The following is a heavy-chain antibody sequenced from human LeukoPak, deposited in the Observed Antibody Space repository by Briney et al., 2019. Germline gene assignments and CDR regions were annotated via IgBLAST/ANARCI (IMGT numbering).Heavy chain of an antibody. J-gene: IGHJ4*02. CDR1: GFTFSSYW. CDR2: INSDGSST. V-gene: IGHV3-74*01. D-gene: IGHD5-18*01. CDR3: ARKAGGYSYGPLDY. Sequence: PGGSLRLSCAASGFTFSSYWMHWVRQAPGKGLVWVSRINSDGSSTSYADSVKGRFTISRDNAKNTLDLQMNSLRGEDTAVYYCARKAGGYSYGPLDYWGQGTLVTVSS.